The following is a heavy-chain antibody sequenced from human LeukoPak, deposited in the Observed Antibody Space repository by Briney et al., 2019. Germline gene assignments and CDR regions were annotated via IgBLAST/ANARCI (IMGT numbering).Heavy chain of an antibody. CDR2: ITATGSRT. J-gene: IGHJ4*02. Sequence: GGSLRLSCVASGLTFGSYTMSWVRQAPGKGLEWVSGITATGSRTYYADSVKGRSTISRDDSENTLYLQLNSLRAGDTAVYYCARDLGSVGHTYGYWGQGTLVTVSS. V-gene: IGHV3-23*01. CDR3: ARDLGSVGHTYGY. D-gene: IGHD5-18*01. CDR1: GLTFGSYT.